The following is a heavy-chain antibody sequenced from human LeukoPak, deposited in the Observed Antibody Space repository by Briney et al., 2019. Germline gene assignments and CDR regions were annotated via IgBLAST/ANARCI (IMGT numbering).Heavy chain of an antibody. Sequence: SVKVSCKASGGTFSSYAISWVRQAPGQGLEWMGGIIPIFGTASYAQKFQGRVTITADKSTSTAYMELSSLRPEDTAVYYCARAVVDTAGFDYWGQGTLVTVSS. CDR2: IIPIFGTA. V-gene: IGHV1-69*06. J-gene: IGHJ4*02. D-gene: IGHD5-18*01. CDR1: GGTFSSYA. CDR3: ARAVVDTAGFDY.